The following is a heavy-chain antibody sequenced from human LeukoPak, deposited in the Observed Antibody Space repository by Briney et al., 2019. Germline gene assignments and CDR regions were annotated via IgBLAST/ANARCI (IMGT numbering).Heavy chain of an antibody. CDR1: GYSISSGYY. CDR3: ARAFYSSSWYHKEDFFDY. V-gene: IGHV4-38-2*02. CDR2: IYHSGST. J-gene: IGHJ4*02. Sequence: SSETLSLTCTVSGYSISSGYYWGWIRQPPGKGLEWIGSIYHSGSTYYNPSLKSRVTISVDTSKNQFSLKLSSVPAADTAVYYCARAFYSSSWYHKEDFFDYWGQGTPVTVSS. D-gene: IGHD6-13*01.